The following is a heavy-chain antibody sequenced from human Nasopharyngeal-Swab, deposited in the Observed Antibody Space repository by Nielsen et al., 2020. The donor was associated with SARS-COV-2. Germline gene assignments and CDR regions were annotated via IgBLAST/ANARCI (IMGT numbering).Heavy chain of an antibody. CDR3: VRDKDGNPNWFDP. D-gene: IGHD5-24*01. CDR2: IYYSGST. Sequence: IRQPPGKGLEWIGYIYYSGSTYYNPSLKSRVTISGDTSKNQFSLKLSSVTAADTAMYYCVRDKDGNPNWFDPWGQGTLVTVSS. V-gene: IGHV4-31*02. J-gene: IGHJ5*02.